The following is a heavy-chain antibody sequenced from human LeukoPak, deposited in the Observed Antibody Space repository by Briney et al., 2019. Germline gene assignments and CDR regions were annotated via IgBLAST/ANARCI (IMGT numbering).Heavy chain of an antibody. CDR2: ISGNSGKI. CDR3: VKDRRDSGSWYPAFDI. CDR1: GFTFDDYA. Sequence: GRSLRLSCAASGFTFDDYAMHWVRQAPGKGLEWVSGISGNSGKIGYADSVKGRFTISRDNAKNSLYMQMNSLRTEDTALYYCVKDRRDSGSWYPAFDIWGQGTMVTVSS. J-gene: IGHJ3*02. V-gene: IGHV3-9*01. D-gene: IGHD6-13*01.